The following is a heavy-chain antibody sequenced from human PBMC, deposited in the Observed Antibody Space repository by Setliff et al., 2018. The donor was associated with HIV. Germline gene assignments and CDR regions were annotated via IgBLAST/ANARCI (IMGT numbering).Heavy chain of an antibody. CDR2: INDSGNT. V-gene: IGHV4-34*01. CDR1: AGSLSGYY. Sequence: SETLSLTCDVYAGSLSGYYWSWIRQSPGKGLEWIGEINDSGNTNYNPSLKSRVTISVDTSKNHFSLRLKSVTAADTTVFYCARHRGVWDGYYWTGIAWFDPWGPGILVTVSS. J-gene: IGHJ5*02. CDR3: ARHRGVWDGYYWTGIAWFDP. D-gene: IGHD3-22*01.